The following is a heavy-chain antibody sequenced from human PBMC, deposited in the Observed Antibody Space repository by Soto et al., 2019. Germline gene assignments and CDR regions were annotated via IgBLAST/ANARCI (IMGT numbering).Heavy chain of an antibody. CDR3: ASPPRPYYYDSSGYYYVKVDGMDV. Sequence: PSETLSLTCAVYGGSFSGYYWSWIRQPPGKGLEWIGEINHSGSTNYNPSLKSRVTISVDTSKNQFSLKLSSVTAADTAVYYCASPPRPYYYDSSGYYYVKVDGMDVWGQGTTVTVSS. J-gene: IGHJ6*02. D-gene: IGHD3-22*01. CDR2: INHSGST. CDR1: GGSFSGYY. V-gene: IGHV4-34*01.